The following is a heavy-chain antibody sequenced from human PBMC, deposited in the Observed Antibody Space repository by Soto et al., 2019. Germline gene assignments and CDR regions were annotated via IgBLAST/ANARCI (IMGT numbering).Heavy chain of an antibody. Sequence: GALRLSCAASGFTVSSNYMSWVRQAPGKGLEWVSVIYSGGSTYYADSVKGRFTISRDNSKNTLYLQMNSLRAEDTAVYYCARSSNSIAAAGTGFDYWGQGTLVTVSS. V-gene: IGHV3-53*01. D-gene: IGHD6-13*01. CDR1: GFTVSSNY. J-gene: IGHJ4*02. CDR2: IYSGGST. CDR3: ARSSNSIAAAGTGFDY.